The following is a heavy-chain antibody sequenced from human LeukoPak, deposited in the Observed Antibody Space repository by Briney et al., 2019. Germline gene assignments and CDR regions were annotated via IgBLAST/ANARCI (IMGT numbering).Heavy chain of an antibody. CDR1: GFTFNDYA. CDR3: ARDSHYYGSGSYANLLFNY. Sequence: GGSLRLSCAASGFTFNDYAMHWVRQAPGKGLEWVSVIYSGGSTYYADSVKGRFTISRDNSKNTLYLQMNSLRAEDTAVYYCARDSHYYGSGSYANLLFNYWGQGTLVTVSS. CDR2: IYSGGST. V-gene: IGHV3-66*01. D-gene: IGHD3-10*01. J-gene: IGHJ4*02.